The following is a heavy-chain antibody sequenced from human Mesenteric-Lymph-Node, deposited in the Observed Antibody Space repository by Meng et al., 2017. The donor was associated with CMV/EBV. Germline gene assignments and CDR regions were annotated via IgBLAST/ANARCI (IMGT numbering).Heavy chain of an antibody. CDR1: GGSVSSGSYY. Sequence: SETLSLTCTVSGGSVSSGSYYWSWIRQPPGKGLEWIGYIYYSGSTNYNPSLKSRVTISVDTSKNQFSLKLSSVTAADTAVYYCARGDRITIFGVVTDYGMDVWGQGTTVTVSS. CDR3: ARGDRITIFGVVTDYGMDV. CDR2: IYYSGST. J-gene: IGHJ6*02. V-gene: IGHV4-61*01. D-gene: IGHD3-3*01.